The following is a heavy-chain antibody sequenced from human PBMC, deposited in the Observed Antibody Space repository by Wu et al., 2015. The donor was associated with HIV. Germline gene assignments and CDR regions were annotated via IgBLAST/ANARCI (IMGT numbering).Heavy chain of an antibody. CDR2: IIPIFGKT. D-gene: IGHD3-16*01. V-gene: IGHV1-69*13. CDR3: ARERYYDYRPEGY. CDR1: GGTFSYSA. Sequence: QAQLVQSGAEVKKPGSSVKVSCKASGGTFSYSAIAWVRQAPGQGLEWMGRIIPIFGKTNYAQKFQGRVTITADESSTTAYMELSSLRSEDTAVYYCARERYYDYRPEGYWGQGTLVTV. J-gene: IGHJ4*02.